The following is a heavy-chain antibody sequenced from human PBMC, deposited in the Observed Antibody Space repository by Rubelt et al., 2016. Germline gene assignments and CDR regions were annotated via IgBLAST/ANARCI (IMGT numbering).Heavy chain of an antibody. Sequence: QVQLQQWGAGLLKPSETLSLTCAVYGGSFSGYYWSWIRQPPGKGLEWIGEINHSGSTYYNPSLKGRCTISGYTSKNQFARKLSSVTAADTAVYYCARLWDYSNYDHQDYWGQGTLVTVSS. J-gene: IGHJ4*02. CDR3: ARLWDYSNYDHQDY. CDR1: GGSFSGYY. CDR2: INHSGST. V-gene: IGHV4-34*01. D-gene: IGHD4-11*01.